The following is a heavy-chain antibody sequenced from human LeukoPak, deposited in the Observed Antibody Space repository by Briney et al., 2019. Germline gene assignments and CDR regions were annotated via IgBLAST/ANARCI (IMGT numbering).Heavy chain of an antibody. CDR3: ARSGHGVSGAFDI. CDR1: GFTFSSYA. D-gene: IGHD2-8*01. V-gene: IGHV3-30*01. Sequence: PGRSLRLSCAASGFTFSSYAMHWVRQAPGEGLEWVAVISYDGSNKYYADSVKGRFTISRDNSKNTLYLQMNSLRAEDTAVYYCARSGHGVSGAFDIWGQGTMVTVSS. J-gene: IGHJ3*02. CDR2: ISYDGSNK.